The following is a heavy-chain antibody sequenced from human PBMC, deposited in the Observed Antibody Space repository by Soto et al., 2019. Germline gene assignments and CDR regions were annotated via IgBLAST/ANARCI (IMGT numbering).Heavy chain of an antibody. Sequence: SETLSLTCIVSGGSVNSGRYHWNWIRQPPGKALEWVGYVYHGGTTNYNPFLKSRVAISLDTSKNQVSLEMTSVTAADTAVYYCASAPNQYYFDFWGQGTQVTVSS. CDR1: GGSVNSGRYH. J-gene: IGHJ4*02. CDR3: ASAPNQYYFDF. CDR2: VYHGGTT. V-gene: IGHV4-61*01.